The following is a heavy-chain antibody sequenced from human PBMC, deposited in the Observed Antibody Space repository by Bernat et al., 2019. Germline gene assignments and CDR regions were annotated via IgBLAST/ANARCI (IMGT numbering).Heavy chain of an antibody. Sequence: QVTLKESGPVLVKPTETLTLTCTVSGFSLSNARMGVSWIRQPPGKALEWLAHIFSNDEKSYSTSLKSRLTISKDTSKSQVVLTMINMDPVDTATYYCARLSGYSYGPHYGMDVWGQGTTVTVSS. CDR2: IFSNDEK. J-gene: IGHJ6*02. CDR1: GFSLSNARMG. D-gene: IGHD5-18*01. CDR3: ARLSGYSYGPHYGMDV. V-gene: IGHV2-26*01.